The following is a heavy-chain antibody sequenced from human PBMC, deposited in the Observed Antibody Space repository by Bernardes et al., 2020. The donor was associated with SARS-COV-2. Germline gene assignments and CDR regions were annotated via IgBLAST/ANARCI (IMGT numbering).Heavy chain of an antibody. CDR1: GGFFTTYY. Sequence: SETLSLTCTVSGGFFTTYYWSWIRQPPGKGLEWIGYVYHSGSTNYNPSLKSRVTISVDTSKNQFSLKLNTMTAADTAVYYCAGERNILTGFNYWSQGTLVTVSS. V-gene: IGHV4-59*08. J-gene: IGHJ4*02. D-gene: IGHD3-9*01. CDR3: AGERNILTGFNY. CDR2: VYHSGST.